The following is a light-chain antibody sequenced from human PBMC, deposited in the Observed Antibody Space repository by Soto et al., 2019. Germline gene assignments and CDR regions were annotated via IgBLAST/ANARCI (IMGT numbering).Light chain of an antibody. V-gene: IGKV3-20*01. CDR1: QVIGSRY. J-gene: IGKJ2*01. CDR2: GAS. CDR3: QQFGSSIPHT. Sequence: EIVMTQSPGTLSLSPGERATISCRASQVIGSRYLAWYHQKSGQAPRLLIYGASSRATGIPDRFGGSGSGTAFTLTISRLEPEDFGVYYCQQFGSSIPHTFGQGTKLEIK.